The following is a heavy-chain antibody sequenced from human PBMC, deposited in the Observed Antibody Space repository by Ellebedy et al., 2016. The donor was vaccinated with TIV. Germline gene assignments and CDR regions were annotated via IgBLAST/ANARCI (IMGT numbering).Heavy chain of an antibody. CDR2: INNDGSST. J-gene: IGHJ4*02. CDR1: GGSISSYH. CDR3: AGDLDV. V-gene: IGHV3-74*01. D-gene: IGHD3-3*01. Sequence: PSETLSLTCTVSGGSISSYHWNWVRQAPGEGLVWVARINNDGSSTNYADSVKGRFTISRDNAESILYLQMNSLRVEDTAMYYCAGDLDVWGQGILVTVSS.